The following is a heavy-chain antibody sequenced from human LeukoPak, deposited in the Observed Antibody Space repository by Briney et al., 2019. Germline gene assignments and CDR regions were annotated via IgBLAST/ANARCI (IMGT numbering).Heavy chain of an antibody. D-gene: IGHD3-3*01. CDR2: IKSKTDDGTT. V-gene: IGHV3-15*01. Sequence: GGSLRLSCAASGFTFSNAWMSWVRQAPGKGLEWVGRIKSKTDDGTTDYAAPVKGRFTISRDDSKNTLYLQMNSLKTEDTAVYYCTTSPTYYDFWSGYSAYYYYMDVWGKGTTVTVSS. CDR3: TTSPTYYDFWSGYSAYYYYMDV. J-gene: IGHJ6*03. CDR1: GFTFSNAW.